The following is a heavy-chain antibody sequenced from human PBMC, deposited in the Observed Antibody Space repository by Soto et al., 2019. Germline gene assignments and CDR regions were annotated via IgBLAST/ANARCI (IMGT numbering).Heavy chain of an antibody. V-gene: IGHV5-51*03. J-gene: IGHJ4*02. D-gene: IGHD6-13*01. Sequence: EVQLVQSGAEVKKPGESLKISCKGSGYSFTSYWIGWVRQMPGKGLEWMGIIYPGDSDTRYSPSFQGQVTISADKSIITAYLQWSSLKASDTAMYYCARTSGYSSSWYVRYYFDYWGQGTLVTVSS. CDR2: IYPGDSDT. CDR1: GYSFTSYW. CDR3: ARTSGYSSSWYVRYYFDY.